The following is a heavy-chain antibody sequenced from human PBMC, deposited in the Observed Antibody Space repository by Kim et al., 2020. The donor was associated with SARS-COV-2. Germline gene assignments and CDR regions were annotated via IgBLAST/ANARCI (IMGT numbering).Heavy chain of an antibody. CDR3: AKKYSSGWYGHYYFDY. V-gene: IGHV3-23*01. CDR1: GFTFSSYA. CDR2: ISGSGGST. D-gene: IGHD6-19*01. Sequence: GGSLRLSCAASGFTFSSYAMSWVRQAPGKGLEWVSAISGSGGSTYYADSVKGRFTISRDNSKNTLYLQMNSLRAEDTAVYYCAKKYSSGWYGHYYFDYWGQGTLVTVSS. J-gene: IGHJ4*02.